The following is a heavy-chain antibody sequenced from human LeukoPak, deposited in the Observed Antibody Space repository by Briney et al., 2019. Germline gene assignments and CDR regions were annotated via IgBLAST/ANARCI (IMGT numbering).Heavy chain of an antibody. Sequence: GGSLRLSCAASGFTFSRYSVNWVRQAPGKGLEWVSCITGSSDYIFYADSVRGRFTISRDNAKNSLFLQMNSLRAEDTAVYYCAKFKGHYGDSEYYFDSWGQGPLVTVSS. V-gene: IGHV3-21*01. J-gene: IGHJ4*02. CDR2: ITGSSDYI. CDR1: GFTFSRYS. CDR3: AKFKGHYGDSEYYFDS. D-gene: IGHD3-10*01.